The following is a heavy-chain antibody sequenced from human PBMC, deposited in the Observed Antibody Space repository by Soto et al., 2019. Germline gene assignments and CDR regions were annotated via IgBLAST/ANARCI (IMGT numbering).Heavy chain of an antibody. CDR2: ISGSGGST. CDR1: GFTFSSYA. CDR3: AKRNYGSEFDY. Sequence: EVQLLESGGGVVQPGGSLRLSCAASGFTFSSYAMNWVRQAPGKGLEWVSVISGSGGSTYYADSVKGRFTISRDNSKNTLYLQMISLRAEDTAVYYCAKRNYGSEFDYWGQGTLVTVSS. J-gene: IGHJ4*02. D-gene: IGHD3-10*01. V-gene: IGHV3-23*01.